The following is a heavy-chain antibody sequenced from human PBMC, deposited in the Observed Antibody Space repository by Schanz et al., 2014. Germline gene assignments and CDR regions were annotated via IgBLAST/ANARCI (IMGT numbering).Heavy chain of an antibody. V-gene: IGHV3-7*01. Sequence: EVQLVESGGGLVQPGGSLRLSCAASGFAFDTYWMSWVRQAPGKGLEWVANIKHDGSEKYYVDSVEGRFTISRDNAKNSLYLQMTSLRAEDAAVYYCARDISPESRGPLYYDAFDIWGQGTVVTVSS. CDR1: GFAFDTYW. D-gene: IGHD2-15*01. J-gene: IGHJ3*02. CDR2: IKHDGSEK. CDR3: ARDISPESRGPLYYDAFDI.